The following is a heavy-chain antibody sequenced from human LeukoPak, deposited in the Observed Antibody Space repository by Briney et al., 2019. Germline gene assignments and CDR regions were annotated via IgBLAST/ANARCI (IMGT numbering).Heavy chain of an antibody. V-gene: IGHV4-59*01. D-gene: IGHD3-10*01. CDR1: GGSISSYY. CDR2: IYYSGGT. J-gene: IGHJ4*02. CDR3: ARSEGSGSYYFLGY. Sequence: SETLSLTCTVSGGSISSYYWSWIRQPPGKGLEWIGYIYYSGGTNYNPSLKSRVTISVDMSKNQFSLKLSSVTAADTAVYYCARSEGSGSYYFLGYWGQGTLVTVSS.